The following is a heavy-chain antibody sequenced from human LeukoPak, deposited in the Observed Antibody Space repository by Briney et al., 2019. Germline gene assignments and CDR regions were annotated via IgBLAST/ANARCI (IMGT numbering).Heavy chain of an antibody. CDR1: GFTFRSYG. V-gene: IGHV3-30*18. J-gene: IGHJ4*02. CDR3: AKGYYDSNGFYYYFDY. CDR2: ISYDGSKT. D-gene: IGHD3-22*01. Sequence: RPGGSLRLSCAASGFTFRSYGMNWVRQAPGKGLEWAAVISYDGSKTYYSDSVKGRFTISRDNSKNTLYLQMNSLRAEDTAVYYCAKGYYDSNGFYYYFDYWGQGSQVTVSS.